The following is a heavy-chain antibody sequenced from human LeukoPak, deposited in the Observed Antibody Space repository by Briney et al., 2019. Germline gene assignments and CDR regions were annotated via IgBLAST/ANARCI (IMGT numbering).Heavy chain of an antibody. CDR3: ARNFYYYYMDV. V-gene: IGHV4-59*01. Sequence: SETLSLTCTVSGGSISSYYWSWIRQPPGKGLEWIGYIYYSGSTNYDPSLKSRVTISVDTSKNQFSLKLSSVTAADTAVYYCARNFYYYYMDVWGKGTTVTVSS. CDR1: GGSISSYY. J-gene: IGHJ6*03. CDR2: IYYSGST.